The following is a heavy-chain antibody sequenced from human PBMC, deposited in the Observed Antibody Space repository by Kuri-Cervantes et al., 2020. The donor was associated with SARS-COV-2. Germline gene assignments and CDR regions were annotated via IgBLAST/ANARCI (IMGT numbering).Heavy chain of an antibody. CDR1: GYTFTSYD. Sequence: ASVKVSCKASGYTFTSYDINWVRQATGQGLEWMGWMNPNSGNTGYAQKLQGRVTITRNTPISTAYMELSSLRSEDTAVYYCARELGDEGYYDFWSGTKYYYYYMDVWGKGTTVTVSS. D-gene: IGHD3-3*01. CDR3: ARELGDEGYYDFWSGTKYYYYYMDV. CDR2: MNPNSGNT. J-gene: IGHJ6*03. V-gene: IGHV1-8*03.